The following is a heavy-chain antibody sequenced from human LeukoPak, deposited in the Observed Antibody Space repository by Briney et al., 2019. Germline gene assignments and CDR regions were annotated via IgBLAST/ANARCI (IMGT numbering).Heavy chain of an antibody. CDR1: GYTFTGYY. CDR3: ATDHHLGGSGSYNFDY. J-gene: IGHJ4*02. V-gene: IGHV1-2*02. D-gene: IGHD3-10*01. Sequence: GASVKVSCKASGYTFTGYYMHWVRQAPGQGLEWMGWINPNSGGTNYAQKFQGRVTMTRGTSISTAYMELSRLRSDDTAVYYCATDHHLGGSGSYNFDYWGQGTLVTVSS. CDR2: INPNSGGT.